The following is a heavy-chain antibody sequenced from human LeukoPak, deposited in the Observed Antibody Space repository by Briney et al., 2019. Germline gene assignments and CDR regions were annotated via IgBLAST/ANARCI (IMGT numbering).Heavy chain of an antibody. V-gene: IGHV4-34*01. CDR1: GGSFSGYY. D-gene: IGHD1-14*01. CDR3: ASGVSRDYFDY. CDR2: INHSGST. J-gene: IGHJ4*02. Sequence: SETLSLTCAVYGGSFSGYYWSWIRQPPGKGLEWIGEINHSGSTNYNPSLKSRVTISVDTSKNQFSLKLSSVTAADTAVYYCASGVSRDYFDYWGQGTLVTVSS.